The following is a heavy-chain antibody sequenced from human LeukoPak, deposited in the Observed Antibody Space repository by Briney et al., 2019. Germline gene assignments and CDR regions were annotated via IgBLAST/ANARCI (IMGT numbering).Heavy chain of an antibody. D-gene: IGHD3-22*01. V-gene: IGHV4-59*01. J-gene: IGHJ4*02. CDR2: IYYSGST. Sequence: PSETLSLTCTASGGSISSYYWSWIRQPPGKGLEWIGYIYYSGSTNYNPSLKSRVTISVDTSKNHFSLKLSSVTAADTAVYYCARGRYDKGQYYFDYWGQGTLVTVSS. CDR3: ARGRYDKGQYYFDY. CDR1: GGSISSYY.